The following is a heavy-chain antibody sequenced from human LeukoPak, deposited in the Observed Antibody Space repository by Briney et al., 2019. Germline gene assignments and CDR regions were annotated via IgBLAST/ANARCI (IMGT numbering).Heavy chain of an antibody. V-gene: IGHV3-23*01. CDR1: EFTFSSYA. J-gene: IGHJ4*02. CDR2: ISGSGGST. Sequence: GGSLRLSCAASEFTFSSYAMSWVRQAPGKGLEWVSAISGSGGSTYYADSVKGRFTISRDNSKNTLYLQMNSLRAEDTAVYYCAKDISSSSSFDYWGQGTLVTVSS. D-gene: IGHD6-6*01. CDR3: AKDISSSSSFDY.